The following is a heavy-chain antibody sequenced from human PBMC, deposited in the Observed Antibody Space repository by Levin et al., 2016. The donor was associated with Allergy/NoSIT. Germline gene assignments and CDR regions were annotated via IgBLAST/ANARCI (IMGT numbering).Heavy chain of an antibody. CDR3: ARARGSYSFDY. Sequence: ASVKVSCKASGYTFTGYYMHWVRQAPGQGLEWMGWISPNSGDTNYAQKFQGRVTMTRDTSISTAYMEVSRLRSDDTALYYCARARGSYSFDYWGQGTLVTVSS. CDR1: GYTFTGYY. J-gene: IGHJ4*02. CDR2: ISPNSGDT. V-gene: IGHV1-2*02. D-gene: IGHD1-26*01.